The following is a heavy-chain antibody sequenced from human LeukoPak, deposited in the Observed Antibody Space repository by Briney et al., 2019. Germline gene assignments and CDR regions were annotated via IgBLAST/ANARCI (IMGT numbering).Heavy chain of an antibody. V-gene: IGHV1-2*06. CDR2: INPNSGGT. J-gene: IGHJ4*02. Sequence: ASVKVSCKASGYTFTGYYMHWVRQAPGQGLEWLGRINPNSGGTKDAQNFQGRVTMTRDTSMNTAYMELSRLRGDDTAVYYCARDRSGYSYGEPLDHWGQGTLVIVSS. CDR1: GYTFTGYY. D-gene: IGHD5-18*01. CDR3: ARDRSGYSYGEPLDH.